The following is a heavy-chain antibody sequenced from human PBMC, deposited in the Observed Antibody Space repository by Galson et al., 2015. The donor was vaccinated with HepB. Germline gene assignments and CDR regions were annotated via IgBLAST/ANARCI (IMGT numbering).Heavy chain of an antibody. V-gene: IGHV1-3*01. CDR2: INAGNGNT. Sequence: SVKVSCKASGYTFTSHAMHWVRQAPGQRLEWMGWINAGNGNTKYSQKFQGRVTITRDTSASTAYMELSSLGSEDTAMYYCARDSAGITMIYWGQGTLVTVSS. CDR1: GYTFTSHA. J-gene: IGHJ4*02. CDR3: ARDSAGITMIY. D-gene: IGHD3-22*01.